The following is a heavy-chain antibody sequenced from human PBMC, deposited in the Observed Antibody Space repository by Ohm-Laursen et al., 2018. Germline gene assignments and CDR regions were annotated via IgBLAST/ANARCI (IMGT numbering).Heavy chain of an antibody. V-gene: IGHV4-34*01. Sequence: TLSLTCAVYGGSFSGYYWSWIRQPPGKGLEWIGEINHSGRTNYNPSLKSRVTISVDTSKNQLSLKLNSVTAADTAVYYCARGYCSTASCPKFDSWGQGTLVTVSS. CDR1: GGSFSGYY. D-gene: IGHD2-2*01. CDR2: INHSGRT. CDR3: ARGYCSTASCPKFDS. J-gene: IGHJ4*02.